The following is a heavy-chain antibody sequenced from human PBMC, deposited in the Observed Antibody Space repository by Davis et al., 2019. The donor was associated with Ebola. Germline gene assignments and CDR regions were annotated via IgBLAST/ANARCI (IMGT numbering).Heavy chain of an antibody. CDR3: AIHSYGPVY. CDR2: IIPILGIA. J-gene: IGHJ4*02. CDR1: GYTFTSYD. Sequence: SVKVSCKASGYTFTSYDINWVRQAPGQGLEWMGRIIPILGIANYAQKFQGRVTITADKSTSTAYMELSSLRSEDTAVYYCAIHSYGPVYWGQGTLVTVSS. D-gene: IGHD5-18*01. V-gene: IGHV1-69*04.